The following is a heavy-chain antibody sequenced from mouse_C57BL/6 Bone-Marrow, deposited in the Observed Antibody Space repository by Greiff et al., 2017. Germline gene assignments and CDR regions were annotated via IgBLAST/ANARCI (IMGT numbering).Heavy chain of an antibody. J-gene: IGHJ1*03. CDR3: AREDYGSSLYWYFDV. D-gene: IGHD1-1*01. CDR2: IYPRSGNT. V-gene: IGHV1-81*01. Sequence: QVQLKQSGAELARPGASVKLSCKASGYTFTSYGISWVKQRTGQGLGWIGEIYPRSGNTYYNEKFKGKATLTADKSSSTAYMELRSLTSEDSAVYFCAREDYGSSLYWYFDVWGTGTTVTVSS. CDR1: GYTFTSYG.